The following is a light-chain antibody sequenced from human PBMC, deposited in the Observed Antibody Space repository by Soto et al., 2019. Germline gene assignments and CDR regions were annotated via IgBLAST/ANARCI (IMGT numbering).Light chain of an antibody. CDR3: QQYGSSPYT. V-gene: IGKV3-20*01. Sequence: EIVLTQSPGTLSLSPGERATLSCRASQSVRANYLAWYQQKPGQAPRLLIYGASSRATGIPDRFSGSRSGTDFTLTISRLEPEDFAVYYCQQYGSSPYTFGQGTKLEIK. CDR2: GAS. CDR1: QSVRANY. J-gene: IGKJ2*01.